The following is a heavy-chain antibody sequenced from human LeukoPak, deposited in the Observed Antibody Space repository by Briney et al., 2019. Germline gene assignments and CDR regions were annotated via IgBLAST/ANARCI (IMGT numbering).Heavy chain of an antibody. V-gene: IGHV3-30-3*01. Sequence: GGSLRLSCAASGFTFSSYAMHWVRQAPGKGLEWVAVISYDGSNKYYADSVKGRFTISRDNSKNTLYLQMSSLRAEDTAVYYCAKGVGPDFDYWGQGTLVTVSS. CDR2: ISYDGSNK. D-gene: IGHD1-14*01. CDR1: GFTFSSYA. CDR3: AKGVGPDFDY. J-gene: IGHJ4*02.